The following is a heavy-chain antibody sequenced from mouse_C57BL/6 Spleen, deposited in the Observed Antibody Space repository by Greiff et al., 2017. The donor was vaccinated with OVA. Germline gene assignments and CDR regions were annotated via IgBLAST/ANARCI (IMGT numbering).Heavy chain of an antibody. CDR1: GYTFTDYN. J-gene: IGHJ1*03. CDR3: ARLYWYFDV. CDR2: INPNNGGT. V-gene: IGHV1-18*01. Sequence: EVQLQESGPELVKPGASVKIPCKASGYTFTDYNMDWVKQSHGKSLEWIGDINPNNGGTIYNQKFKGKATLTVDKSSSTAYMELRSLTSGDTAVYYCARLYWYFDVWGTGTTVTVSS.